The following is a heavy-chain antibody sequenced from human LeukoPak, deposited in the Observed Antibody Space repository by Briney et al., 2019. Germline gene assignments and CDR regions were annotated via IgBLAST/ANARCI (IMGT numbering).Heavy chain of an antibody. D-gene: IGHD5-18*01. CDR2: IIGSSSHT. V-gene: IGHV3-11*03. CDR3: ARTPVKRGYTYGYYFDY. Sequence: GWSLSLSRAPSVLRFSDYYMIWLRQAPPRGVEWVSCIIGSSSHTNYASSMKGRLSISRDKAKKSLYLQMNSLRAEDTAVYFCARTPVKRGYTYGYYFDYWGQGTLVTVS. J-gene: IGHJ4*02. CDR1: VLRFSDYY.